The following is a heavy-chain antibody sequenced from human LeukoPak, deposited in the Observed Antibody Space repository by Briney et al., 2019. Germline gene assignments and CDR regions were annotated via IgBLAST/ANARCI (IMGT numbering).Heavy chain of an antibody. CDR2: ISFDGSNK. CDR3: AKREFGGNYLPTGPGDY. D-gene: IGHD1-26*01. J-gene: IGHJ4*02. CDR1: GFTFSNYA. V-gene: IGHV3-30*17. Sequence: GGSLRLSCAASGFTFSNYAMHWVRQAPGKGLEWVAAISFDGSNKHYADSVKGRFTVSRDNSKNTVSLQMNGLRPEDTAVYYCAKREFGGNYLPTGPGDYWGQGTLVTVSS.